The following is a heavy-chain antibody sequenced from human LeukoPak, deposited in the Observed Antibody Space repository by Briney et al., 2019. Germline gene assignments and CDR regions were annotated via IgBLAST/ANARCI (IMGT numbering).Heavy chain of an antibody. CDR1: GYIFTSYY. V-gene: IGHV1-46*01. J-gene: IGHJ6*03. D-gene: IGHD5-18*01. CDR2: ISPSGGNT. Sequence: ASVKVSCKASGYIFTSYYIHWVRQAPGQGLEWVGIISPSGGNTNYAQRFQGRVTMTRDMSTSTVYMELSSLTSEDTAVYSCARTTEGGYTYGYFYYYYMDVWGKGTTVTISS. CDR3: ARTTEGGYTYGYFYYYYMDV.